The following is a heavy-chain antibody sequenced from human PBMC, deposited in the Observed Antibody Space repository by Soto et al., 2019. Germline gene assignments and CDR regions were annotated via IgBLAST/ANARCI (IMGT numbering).Heavy chain of an antibody. V-gene: IGHV3-9*01. J-gene: IGHJ4*02. CDR3: AKGLSIAAIDY. D-gene: IGHD6-13*01. CDR2: ITWNSDRV. Sequence: VQLVESGGGLVQPGRSLRLSCTASGFTFDAYALHWVRQAPGKGLEWVSGITWNSDRVDYADSVKGRFTVSRDNARNSLYLQMNSLRPEDTASYFCAKGLSIAAIDYWGQGTLVTVSS. CDR1: GFTFDAYA.